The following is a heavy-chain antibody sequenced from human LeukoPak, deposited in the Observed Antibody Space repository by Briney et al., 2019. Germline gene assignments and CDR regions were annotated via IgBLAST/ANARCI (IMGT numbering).Heavy chain of an antibody. CDR1: GFTFSDYY. J-gene: IGHJ6*03. D-gene: IGHD1-1*01. CDR2: ISSSGSTI. V-gene: IGHV3-11*01. CDR3: ARSSPSNAYYYYYYYMDV. Sequence: GGSLRLSCAASGFTFSDYYMSWIRQAPGKGLEWVSYISSSGSTIYYADSVKGRFTISRDNAKNSLYLQMNSLRAEDTAVYYCARSSPSNAYYYYYYYMDVWGKGTTVTVSS.